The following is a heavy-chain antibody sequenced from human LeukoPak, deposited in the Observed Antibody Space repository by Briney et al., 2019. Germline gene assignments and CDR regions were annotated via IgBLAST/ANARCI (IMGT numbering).Heavy chain of an antibody. CDR1: SGSISKYY. CDR3: ARRFPWYFDL. CDR2: IYYSGST. V-gene: IGHV4-59*12. Sequence: SGTLSLTCTVSSGSISKYYWSWIRQSPGKGLEWIGYIYYSGSTTYNPSLKSRVTMSVDMSKNQLSLKLSSVTAADTAVYYCARRFPWYFDLWGRGTLVTVSS. J-gene: IGHJ2*01.